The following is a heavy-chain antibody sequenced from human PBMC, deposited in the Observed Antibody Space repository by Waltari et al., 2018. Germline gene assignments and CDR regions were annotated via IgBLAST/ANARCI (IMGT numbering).Heavy chain of an antibody. CDR2: INHSGST. J-gene: IGHJ4*02. V-gene: IGHV4-34*01. Sequence: QVQLQQWGAGLLKPSETLSLTCAVYGGSFSGYYWSWIRQPPGKGLEWIGEINHSGSTNYNPSLKSRVTISVDTSKNQFSLKLSSVTAADTAVYYCARVVRAVYATRRGFDYWGQGTLVTVSS. CDR1: GGSFSGYY. D-gene: IGHD2-8*01. CDR3: ARVVRAVYATRRGFDY.